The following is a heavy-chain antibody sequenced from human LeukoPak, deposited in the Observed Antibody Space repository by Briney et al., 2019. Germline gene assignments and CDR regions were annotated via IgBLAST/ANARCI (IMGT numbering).Heavy chain of an antibody. CDR1: GYTFASYD. J-gene: IGHJ4*02. CDR3: ARVPSLGYCSGGSCYRFDH. Sequence: GASVTVSCKASGYTFASYDINWVRQAPGQGLEWMGWMNPDSTNTGYAQKFQGRATMTRDTSMSTAYMELSSLTSEDTAVYYCARVPSLGYCSGGSCYRFDHWGQGTLVTVSS. V-gene: IGHV1-8*01. D-gene: IGHD2-15*01. CDR2: MNPDSTNT.